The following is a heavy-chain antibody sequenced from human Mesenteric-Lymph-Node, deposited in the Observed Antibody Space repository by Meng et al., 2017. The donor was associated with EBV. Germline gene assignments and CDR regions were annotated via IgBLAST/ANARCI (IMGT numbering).Heavy chain of an antibody. J-gene: IGHJ4*02. Sequence: VELVESGGGLVTPGGSLRLSCAASGFSFITYGMSWVRQAPGKGLEWVSGISGSGGSTYYADSVMGRFTISRDNSKNTLYLQMNSLRAEDTALYYCAKDNDFWSGYHDYWGQGTLVTVSS. CDR3: AKDNDFWSGYHDY. CDR1: GFSFITYG. V-gene: IGHV3-23*04. D-gene: IGHD3-3*01. CDR2: ISGSGGST.